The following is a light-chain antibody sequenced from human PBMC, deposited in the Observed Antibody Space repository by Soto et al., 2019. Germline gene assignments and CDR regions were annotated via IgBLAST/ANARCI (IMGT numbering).Light chain of an antibody. CDR3: LQANTYPFT. J-gene: IGKJ2*01. Sequence: IQMSLSASSLSAYVEGGVVMSLLAWQDIRKDLAWYQQKPGKAPHSLIDGAYSLQSWVAARFSGSGSATDFTLTISSLQSEDSAPYNCLQANTYPFTFGQGTKLDI. V-gene: IGKV1-6*01. CDR1: QDIRKD. CDR2: GAY.